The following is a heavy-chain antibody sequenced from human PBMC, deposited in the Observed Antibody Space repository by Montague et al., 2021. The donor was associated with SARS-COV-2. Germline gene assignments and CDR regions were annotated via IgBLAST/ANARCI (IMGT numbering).Heavy chain of an antibody. D-gene: IGHD3-10*01. J-gene: IGHJ5*02. CDR1: GGSISDHY. CDR3: AGAVSVRRAVNWFDP. V-gene: IGHV4-59*11. CDR2: IYYSGGI. Sequence: SETLSLTCTVSGGSISDHYWSWIRHPPVTGPELLSYIYYSGGINSNASLKIRVSMSVDTSTNQFSLKLTSVTATATDVYDCAGAVSVRRAVNWFDPWGQGTLVTVSS.